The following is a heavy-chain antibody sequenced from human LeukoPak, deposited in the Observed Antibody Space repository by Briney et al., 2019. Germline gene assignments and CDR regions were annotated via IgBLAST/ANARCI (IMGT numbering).Heavy chain of an antibody. J-gene: IGHJ4*02. D-gene: IGHD3-16*01. V-gene: IGHV1-18*01. Sequence: ASVKVSCKASGYTFTSHGFSWVRQAPGQGLEWMGWISTHNSNTKYAQKFLDRVTMSTDTSTNTAYMELRSLRSDDTAVYYCARDGPYDYVSRGLGAWGQGTLVTVSS. CDR1: GYTFTSHG. CDR2: ISTHNSNT. CDR3: ARDGPYDYVSRGLGA.